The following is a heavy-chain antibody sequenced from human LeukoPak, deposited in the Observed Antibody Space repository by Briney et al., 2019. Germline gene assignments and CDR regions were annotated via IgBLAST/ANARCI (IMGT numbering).Heavy chain of an antibody. D-gene: IGHD2-15*01. CDR1: GFTFSSYC. CDR3: ARDLSLYCSGGSCYSLNY. CDR2: IRYDGSNK. V-gene: IGHV3-30*02. J-gene: IGHJ4*02. Sequence: GGSLRLSCAASGFTFSSYCMHWVRQAPGRGLEWVTFIRYDGSNKYYADSVKGRFTISRDNSKNTLYLQMNSLRAEDTAVYYCARDLSLYCSGGSCYSLNYWGQGTLVTVSS.